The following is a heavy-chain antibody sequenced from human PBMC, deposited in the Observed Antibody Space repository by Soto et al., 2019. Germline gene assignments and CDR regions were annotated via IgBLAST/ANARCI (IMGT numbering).Heavy chain of an antibody. Sequence: PGGSLRLSCAASGFTFSNAWMNWVRQAPGKGLEWVGRIKSKTDGGTTDYAAPVKGRFTISRDDSKNTLYLQMNSLKTEDTAVYYCTTDRPLYYDFWSGSTPRGHYGMDVWGQGTTVTVSS. CDR1: GFTFSNAW. V-gene: IGHV3-15*07. CDR2: IKSKTDGGTT. D-gene: IGHD3-3*01. CDR3: TTDRPLYYDFWSGSTPRGHYGMDV. J-gene: IGHJ6*02.